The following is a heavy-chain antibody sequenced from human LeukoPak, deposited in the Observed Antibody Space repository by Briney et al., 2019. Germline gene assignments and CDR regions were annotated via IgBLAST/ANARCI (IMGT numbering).Heavy chain of an antibody. J-gene: IGHJ4*02. D-gene: IGHD1-26*01. CDR2: IYTGGGT. Sequence: GGSLRLSCAASGFTVSSNYMSWVRQAPGKGLEWVSIIYTGGGTHYADSVKGRFTISRDSSKNTLHLQMNSLRTEDTAVYYCARVTTLGARIIDYWGQGTLVTVSS. V-gene: IGHV3-66*02. CDR3: ARVTTLGARIIDY. CDR1: GFTVSSNY.